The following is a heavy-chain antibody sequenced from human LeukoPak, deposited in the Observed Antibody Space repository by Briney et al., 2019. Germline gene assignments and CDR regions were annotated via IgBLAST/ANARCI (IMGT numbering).Heavy chain of an antibody. CDR1: GGSISSYF. Sequence: PSETLSLTCTVSGGSISSYFWSWIRQPAGKGLEWIGRIYTSGSTNYNASLKSRVSMSVDTSKNQFSLKLSSVTAADTAVFYCARENSGSYREFDYWGQGTLVTVSS. CDR3: ARENSGSYREFDY. D-gene: IGHD1-26*01. CDR2: IYTSGST. J-gene: IGHJ4*02. V-gene: IGHV4-4*07.